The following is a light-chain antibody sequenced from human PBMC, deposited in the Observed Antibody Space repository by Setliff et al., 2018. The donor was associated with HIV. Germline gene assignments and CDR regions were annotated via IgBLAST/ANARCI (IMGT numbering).Light chain of an antibody. CDR3: SAYTSSSTYV. Sequence: QSVLAQHASVSGSPGQSITISCTGTSSDVGGYNYVSWYQQHPGKAPKLIIYDVSHRPSGVSNRFSGSKSGNKASLTISGLQAEDEADYYCSAYTSSSTYVFGTGTKVT. J-gene: IGLJ1*01. CDR1: SSDVGGYNY. CDR2: DVS. V-gene: IGLV2-14*03.